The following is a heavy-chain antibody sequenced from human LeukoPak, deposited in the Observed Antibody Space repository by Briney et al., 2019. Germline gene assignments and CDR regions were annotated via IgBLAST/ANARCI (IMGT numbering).Heavy chain of an antibody. J-gene: IGHJ4*02. CDR1: GFTFSSYS. D-gene: IGHD6-13*01. Sequence: GGSLRLSCAAFGFTFSSYSMNWVRQAPGKGLEWVSSISSSSSYIYYADSVKGRFTISRDSAKNSLYLQMNSLRAEDTALYYCARGPTGSSWYVWVDYWGQGTLVTVSS. CDR2: ISSSSSYI. V-gene: IGHV3-21*01. CDR3: ARGPTGSSWYVWVDY.